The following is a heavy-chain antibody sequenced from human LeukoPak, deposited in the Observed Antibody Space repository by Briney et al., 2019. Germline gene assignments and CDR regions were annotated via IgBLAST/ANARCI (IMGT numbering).Heavy chain of an antibody. Sequence: SETLSLTCTVSGGSISSYYWSWIRQPPGKGLEWIGYIYYSGSTNYNYNPSLKSRVTISVDTSKNQLFMKLSSVTAVDTAVYYCAREVTTVTPYDGFDIWGQGSMVTVSS. CDR1: GGSISSYY. CDR2: IYYSGSTNY. J-gene: IGHJ3*02. CDR3: AREVTTVTPYDGFDI. V-gene: IGHV4-59*01. D-gene: IGHD4-17*01.